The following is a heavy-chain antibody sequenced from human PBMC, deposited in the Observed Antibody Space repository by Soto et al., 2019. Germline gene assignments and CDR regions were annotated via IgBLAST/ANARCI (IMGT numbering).Heavy chain of an antibody. CDR1: GGSISSGGYY. J-gene: IGHJ3*02. CDR3: ARGGDYYDSSGYYLGI. Sequence: PSETLSLTCTVSGGSISSGGYYWSWIRQHPGKGLEWIGYFFYSVSSFFNPSLKSRVTISVDTSKYQFSLKLSSVTAADTAVYFCARGGDYYDSSGYYLGIWGQGTMVTVSS. CDR2: FFYSVSS. V-gene: IGHV4-31*03. D-gene: IGHD3-22*01.